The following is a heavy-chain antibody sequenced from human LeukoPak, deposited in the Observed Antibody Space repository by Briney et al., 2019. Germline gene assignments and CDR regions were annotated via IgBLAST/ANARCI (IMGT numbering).Heavy chain of an antibody. V-gene: IGHV1-2*02. Sequence: GASVKVSCKASGYTFTGYYMHWVRQAPGQGLEWMGWINPNSGGTNYAQKFQGRVTTTRDTSISTAYMELSRLRSDDTAVYYCARDFGYSSSWYTPIYYMDVWGKGTTVTISS. J-gene: IGHJ6*03. CDR1: GYTFTGYY. CDR2: INPNSGGT. CDR3: ARDFGYSSSWYTPIYYMDV. D-gene: IGHD6-13*01.